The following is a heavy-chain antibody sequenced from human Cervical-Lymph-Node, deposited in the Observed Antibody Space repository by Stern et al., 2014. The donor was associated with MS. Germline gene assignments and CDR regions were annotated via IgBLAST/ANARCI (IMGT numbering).Heavy chain of an antibody. CDR1: GYIFTSHW. CDR2: IYYDDSEA. Sequence: MQLVESGAEVKKPGESLRISCKGSGYIFTSHWIGWVRQMPGTGLEWMGIIYYDDSEARYSPSFQGLVPISVDKSISPASLHWSSLKASDPAIYFCARSSRVGCSRTDCWPDYWGQGTLVTVSS. D-gene: IGHD2-2*01. CDR3: ARSSRVGCSRTDCWPDY. V-gene: IGHV5-51*03. J-gene: IGHJ4*02.